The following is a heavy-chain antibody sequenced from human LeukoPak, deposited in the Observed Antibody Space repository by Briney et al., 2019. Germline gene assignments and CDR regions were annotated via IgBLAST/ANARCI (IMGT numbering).Heavy chain of an antibody. J-gene: IGHJ4*02. CDR2: IYYSGST. Sequence: SETLSLTCTVSGGSMSSYYWSWVRQPPGRGLEWIGYIYYSGSTTYNPSLRSRLTISLDTSSNQFSLKLRSVTAADTAVYYCAGDYGSGSYRFDYWGQGTVVTVSS. CDR1: GGSMSSYY. V-gene: IGHV4-59*12. D-gene: IGHD3-10*01. CDR3: AGDYGSGSYRFDY.